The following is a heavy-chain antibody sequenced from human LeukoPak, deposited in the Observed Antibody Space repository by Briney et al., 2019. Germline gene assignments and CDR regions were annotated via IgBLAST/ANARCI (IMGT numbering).Heavy chain of an antibody. CDR1: GGSITSGSYY. D-gene: IGHD2-21*01. CDR3: ARGSCGVNCPKFNWLDT. J-gene: IGHJ5*02. Sequence: SETLSLTCTVSGGSITSGSYYWTWIRQSAGGGLEWIGRVYMNGHSNSNPSLESRVTISVDTSNNQFSLNLASVTAADTARYFCARGSCGVNCPKFNWLDTWGQGILVTVSS. V-gene: IGHV4-61*02. CDR2: VYMNGHS.